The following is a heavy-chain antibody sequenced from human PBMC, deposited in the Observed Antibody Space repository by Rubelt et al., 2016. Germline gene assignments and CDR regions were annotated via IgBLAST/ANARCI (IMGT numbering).Heavy chain of an antibody. CDR1: GFTFSTYW. D-gene: IGHD3-3*01. J-gene: IGHJ4*02. Sequence: SGQPGRSLRLSCTASGFTFSTYWMTWVRQTPGKGLEWVANINQDESQKYYVDSVKGRFTVSRDNADNSLYLQMNSLRAEDTAVYYCARASSWSSYPIDYWGQGALVTVSS. CDR2: INQDESQK. V-gene: IGHV3-7*01. CDR3: ARASSWSSYPIDY.